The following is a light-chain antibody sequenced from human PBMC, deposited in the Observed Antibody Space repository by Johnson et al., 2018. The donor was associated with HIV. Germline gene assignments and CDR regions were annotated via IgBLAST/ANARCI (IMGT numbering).Light chain of an antibody. CDR2: DNN. CDR3: GTWDSSLSAV. Sequence: QSVLTQPPSVSAAPGQKVTISCSGSSSNIGNNYVSWYQQLPGTAPKLLIYDNNKRPSGIPDRFSGSKSGTSATLGITGLLPGDEADYYCGTWDSSLSAVFGTGTKVTVL. J-gene: IGLJ1*01. CDR1: SSNIGNNY. V-gene: IGLV1-51*01.